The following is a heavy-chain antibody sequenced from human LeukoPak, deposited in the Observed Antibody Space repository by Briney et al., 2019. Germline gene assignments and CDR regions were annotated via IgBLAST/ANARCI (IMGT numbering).Heavy chain of an antibody. V-gene: IGHV4-39*01. CDR1: GGSISSSSYY. CDR3: ARHPSGRMWLQQGGWFDP. J-gene: IGHJ5*02. CDR2: IYYSGST. Sequence: SETLSLTCSVSGGSISSSSYYWGWIRQPPGKGLEWIGSIYYSGSTHYNPSLKSRVTISVDTSKNQFSLKLTSVTAADTAVYYCARHPSGRMWLQQGGWFDPWGQGTLVTVSS. D-gene: IGHD5-24*01.